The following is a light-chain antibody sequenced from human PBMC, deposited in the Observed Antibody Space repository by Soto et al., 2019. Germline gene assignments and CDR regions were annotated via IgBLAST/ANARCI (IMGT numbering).Light chain of an antibody. CDR3: AAWDDNLHAWV. J-gene: IGLJ3*02. CDR1: TSNIGDNT. CDR2: NDD. Sequence: QPVLTQPPSESGTPGQRVTISCSGGTSNIGDNTVNWYQQFPGTAPKLLTYNDDQRPSGVPDRFSGSKSGTSASLAISGLQAEDEADYYCAAWDDNLHAWVFGGGTKVTVL. V-gene: IGLV1-44*01.